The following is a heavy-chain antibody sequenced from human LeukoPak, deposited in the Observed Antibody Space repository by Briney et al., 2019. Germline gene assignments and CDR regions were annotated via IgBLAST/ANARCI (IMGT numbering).Heavy chain of an antibody. V-gene: IGHV3-48*04. J-gene: IGHJ4*01. CDR3: ARDRGWDGYGYAFLDY. D-gene: IGHD5-12*01. CDR2: ISSSGSTT. CDR1: GFTFSSYW. Sequence: GGSLRLSRAASGFTFSSYWMSWVRQAPGKGLEWIAYISSSGSTTKYADSVKGRFTMSRDNAKNAVYMEMNSLRVEDTAVYYCARDRGWDGYGYAFLDYWGHGTLVTVSS.